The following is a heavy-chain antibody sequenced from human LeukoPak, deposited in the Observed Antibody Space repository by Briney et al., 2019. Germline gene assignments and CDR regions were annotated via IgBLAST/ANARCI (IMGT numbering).Heavy chain of an antibody. CDR1: GYIFTNFG. D-gene: IGHD3-22*01. CDR3: SRGLTPRRNYDNSGYQIVPAF. Sequence: ASVKVSCKSSGYIFTNFGISWVRQARGQGLEWMGWISGYNGNTRYVQKFQGRVTMTTDTSTSTTYMELRSMRPDDTAAYYSSRGLTPRRNYDNSGYQIVPAFWGQGTLVTVSS. CDR2: ISGYNGNT. J-gene: IGHJ4*02. V-gene: IGHV1-18*01.